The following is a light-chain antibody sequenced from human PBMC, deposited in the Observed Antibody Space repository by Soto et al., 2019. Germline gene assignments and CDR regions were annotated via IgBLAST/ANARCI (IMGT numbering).Light chain of an antibody. CDR3: QQSNGILT. V-gene: IGKV1-39*01. CDR1: QSISSH. Sequence: DIQMTQSPSSLSASVGDRVTITCRASQSISSHLNWYRQKPGKAPKLLIYVASSLQSRVPSSFSCSGSGTDFTLTISSLQSEDFAAYYCQQSNGILTFGGGTMVEIK. J-gene: IGKJ4*01. CDR2: VAS.